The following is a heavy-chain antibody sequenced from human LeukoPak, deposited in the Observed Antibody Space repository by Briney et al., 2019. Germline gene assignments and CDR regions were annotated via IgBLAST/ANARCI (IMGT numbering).Heavy chain of an antibody. D-gene: IGHD6-6*01. CDR2: ISWDGGST. V-gene: IGHV3-43D*04. Sequence: GGSLRLSCAASGFTFDAYAMHWVRQAPGKGLEWVSLISWDGGSTYYADSVKGRFTISRDNSKNSLYLQMNSLRAEDTALYYCAKAPYSSSSEYYMDVWGKGTTVTVSS. CDR3: AKAPYSSSSEYYMDV. J-gene: IGHJ6*03. CDR1: GFTFDAYA.